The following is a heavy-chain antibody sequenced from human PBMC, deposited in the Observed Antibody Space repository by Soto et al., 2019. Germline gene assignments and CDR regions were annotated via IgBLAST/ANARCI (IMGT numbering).Heavy chain of an antibody. CDR3: ATDTTAAGLDY. CDR1: GFAVSSNY. CDR2: IYSAGST. D-gene: IGHD2-2*01. Sequence: PGGSLRLSCVASGFAVSSNYLSWVRQAPGEGLEWVSLIYSAGSTYYADSVKGRFTISRDNSKNTLYLQMNNLSADDTAVYYGATDTTAAGLDYWAQGTLVTVSS. J-gene: IGHJ4*02. V-gene: IGHV3-53*01.